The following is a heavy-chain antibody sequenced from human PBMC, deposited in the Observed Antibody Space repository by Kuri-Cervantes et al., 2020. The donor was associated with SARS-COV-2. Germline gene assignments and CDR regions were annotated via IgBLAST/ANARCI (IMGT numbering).Heavy chain of an antibody. CDR2: IRSKAYGGTT. V-gene: IGHV3-49*04. CDR3: TRGRYSSSWYPDY. Sequence: GGSLRLSCTASGFTFGAYAMSWVRQAPGKGLEWVGFIRSKAYGGTTEYAASVKGRFTISRDDSKSIAYLQMNSLKTEDTAVYYCTRGRYSSSWYPDYWGQGTLVTVSS. CDR1: GFTFGAYA. D-gene: IGHD6-13*01. J-gene: IGHJ4*02.